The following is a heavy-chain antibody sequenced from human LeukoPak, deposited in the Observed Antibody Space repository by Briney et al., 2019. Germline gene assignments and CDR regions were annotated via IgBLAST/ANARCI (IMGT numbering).Heavy chain of an antibody. CDR1: GYSISSGYY. D-gene: IGHD6-13*01. CDR2: IYHSGST. V-gene: IGHV4-38-2*01. Sequence: SPSETLSLTCAVSGYSISSGYYRGWIRPPPGKGLEWIGSIYHSGSTYYNPSLKSRVTISVDTSKKQFSLKLSSVTAADTAVYYCARRPGYSSSWPDYWGQGTLVTVSS. J-gene: IGHJ4*02. CDR3: ARRPGYSSSWPDY.